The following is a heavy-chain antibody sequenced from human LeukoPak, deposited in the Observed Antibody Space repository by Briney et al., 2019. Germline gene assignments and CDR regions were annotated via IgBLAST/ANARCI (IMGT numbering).Heavy chain of an antibody. V-gene: IGHV3-30*02. J-gene: IGHJ5*02. Sequence: GGSLRLSCAASGFTFRDFGMHWARQAPGKGLEWVAFIRNDGSKDYYPDSVKGRFTISRDNSRGTLDLQMHSLRIEDTAVYYCVKGGSSSHNWFDPWGQGILVTVSS. CDR3: VKGGSSSHNWFDP. D-gene: IGHD6-13*01. CDR2: IRNDGSKD. CDR1: GFTFRDFG.